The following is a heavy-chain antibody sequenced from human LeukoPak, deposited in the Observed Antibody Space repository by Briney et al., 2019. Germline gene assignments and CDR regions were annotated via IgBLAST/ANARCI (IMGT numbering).Heavy chain of an antibody. V-gene: IGHV4-38-2*02. Sequence: SETLSLTCTVSGYSISSGYYWGWIRQPPGKGLEWIGSIYRSGSTNYNPSLKSRVTISVDTSNNQFSLKLSSVTAADTAVYYCARGDCGGDCLRSLYYYYYMDVWGKGTTVTVSS. D-gene: IGHD2-21*02. CDR1: GYSISSGYY. CDR3: ARGDCGGDCLRSLYYYYYMDV. J-gene: IGHJ6*03. CDR2: IYRSGST.